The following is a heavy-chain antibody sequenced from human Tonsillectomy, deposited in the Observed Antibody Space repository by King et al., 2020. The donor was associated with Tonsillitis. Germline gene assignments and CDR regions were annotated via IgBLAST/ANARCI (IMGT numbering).Heavy chain of an antibody. D-gene: IGHD3-22*01. CDR3: ASPYYDSSGYYYSQVYYGMDV. Sequence: QLVQSGAEVKKPGASVKVSCKASGYTFTSYGISWVRQAPGQGLEWVGWISAYNGNTNYAQKLQGRVTMTTDTSTSTAYMELRSLRSDDTAVYYCASPYYDSSGYYYSQVYYGMDVWGQGTTVTVSS. CDR2: ISAYNGNT. V-gene: IGHV1-18*01. J-gene: IGHJ6*02. CDR1: GYTFTSYG.